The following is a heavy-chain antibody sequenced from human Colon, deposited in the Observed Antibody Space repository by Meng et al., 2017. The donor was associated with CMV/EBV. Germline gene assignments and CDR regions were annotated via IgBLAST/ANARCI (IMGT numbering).Heavy chain of an antibody. CDR3: ARIGTRTRRIATPRSHTYRYLDY. D-gene: IGHD6-13*01. Sequence: GGSLRLSCGASGFTFTAYDLIWVRQVPGKGLEWVSSISSSGRSIEYADSVKGRFTISRDNARSSLSLQMHSLRAEDAAVYYCARIGTRTRRIATPRSHTYRYLDYWGQGTLVTVSS. J-gene: IGHJ4*02. CDR1: GFTFTAYD. V-gene: IGHV3-21*01. CDR2: ISSSGRSI.